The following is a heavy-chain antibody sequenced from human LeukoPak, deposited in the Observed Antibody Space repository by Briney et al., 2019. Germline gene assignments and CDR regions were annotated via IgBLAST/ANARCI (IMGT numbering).Heavy chain of an antibody. D-gene: IGHD3-10*02. CDR1: GFTVSSNY. V-gene: IGHV3-66*01. CDR2: IYSGGST. J-gene: IGHJ4*02. CDR3: ARAGVRGELIFDY. Sequence: GGSLRLSCAASGFTVSSNYMSWVRQAPGKGLEWVSVIYSGGSTYYADSVKGRFTISRDNFKNTLYLQMNSLRAEDTAVYYCARAGVRGELIFDYWGQGTLVTVSS.